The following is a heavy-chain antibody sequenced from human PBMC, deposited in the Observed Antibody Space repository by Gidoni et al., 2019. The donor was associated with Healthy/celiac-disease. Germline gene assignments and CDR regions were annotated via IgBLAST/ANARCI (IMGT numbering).Heavy chain of an antibody. D-gene: IGHD6-13*01. Sequence: FTRDGISWVRQMPGKGLEWMGRIDPSDSYTNYSPSFQGHVTISADKSISTAYLQWSRLKAADTAMYYCARHRSSSWNFDYWGQGTLVTVSS. J-gene: IGHJ4*02. CDR1: FTRDG. CDR2: IDPSDSYT. V-gene: IGHV5-10-1*01. CDR3: ARHRSSSWNFDY.